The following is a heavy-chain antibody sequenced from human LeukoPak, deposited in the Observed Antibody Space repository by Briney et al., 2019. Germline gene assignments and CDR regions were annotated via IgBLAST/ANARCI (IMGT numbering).Heavy chain of an antibody. CDR3: ARDRFYYGPGGHYYYYGMDV. Sequence: PSETLSLTCTVSAGSISNYYWNWIRQPPGKGLEWIGYIYYTGSTKYNPSLKSRVTMSVDTSKNQFSLKLSSVTAADTAVYYCARDRFYYGPGGHYYYYGMDVWGQGTTVTVSS. CDR2: IYYTGST. D-gene: IGHD3-10*01. V-gene: IGHV4-59*01. CDR1: AGSISNYY. J-gene: IGHJ6*02.